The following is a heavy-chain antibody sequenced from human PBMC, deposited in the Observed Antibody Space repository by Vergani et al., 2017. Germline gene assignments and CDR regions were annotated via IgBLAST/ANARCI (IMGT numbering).Heavy chain of an antibody. V-gene: IGHV7-4-1*02. J-gene: IGHJ4*02. CDR2: INTNTGNP. D-gene: IGHD6-19*01. CDR3: ARRDSSGWYTPDY. Sequence: QVQLVPSGSELKKPGASVKASCKSSGYTFTSYALNWVRQAPGQGLEWLGWINTNTGNPTYAQGFTGRFVFSLDTSVSTAYLQISSLKAEDTAVYYCARRDSSGWYTPDYWGQGTLVTVSS. CDR1: GYTFTSYA.